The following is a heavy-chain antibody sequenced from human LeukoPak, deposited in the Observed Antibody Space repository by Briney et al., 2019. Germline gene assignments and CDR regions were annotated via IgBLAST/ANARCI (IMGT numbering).Heavy chain of an antibody. CDR1: GYTFTSYA. V-gene: IGHV1-18*01. D-gene: IGHD5-24*01. J-gene: IGHJ3*02. Sequence: GASVKVSCKASGYTFTSYAFSWVRQAPGQGLEWMGWINTNNGNTNYVQRLQGRVTITADKSTSTAYMELSGLTSEDTAVYYCAKDVGRDDYRKAFEIWGQGTMVTVSS. CDR2: INTNNGNT. CDR3: AKDVGRDDYRKAFEI.